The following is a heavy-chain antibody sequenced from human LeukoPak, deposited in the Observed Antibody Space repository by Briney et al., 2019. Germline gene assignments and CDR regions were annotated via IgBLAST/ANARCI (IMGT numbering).Heavy chain of an antibody. V-gene: IGHV3-66*01. J-gene: IGHJ4*02. D-gene: IGHD3-22*01. CDR2: IYTGGST. CDR1: GFTVSSNY. Sequence: GGSLRLSCAASGFTVSSNYMSWVRQAPGKGLEWVSVIYTGGSTDYADSVKGRFTISRDISKNTLYLQVNSLRAEDTAVYYCARGAYYYDSSGSYPRLFDYWGQGTLVTVSS. CDR3: ARGAYYYDSSGSYPRLFDY.